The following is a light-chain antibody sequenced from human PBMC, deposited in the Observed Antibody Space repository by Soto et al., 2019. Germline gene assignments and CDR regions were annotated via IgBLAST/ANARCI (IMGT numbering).Light chain of an antibody. CDR1: QDISIY. CDR2: DAS. V-gene: IGKV1-33*01. J-gene: IGKJ1*01. CDR3: QQYDNLPWT. Sequence: DLQMTQSPSSLSASVGDRVTITCQASQDISIYLNWYQQKPGKAPKLLIYDASNLKTGVPSRFSGSGSGTDFTFTISSLQPEDIATYYCQQYDNLPWTFGQGTKVEIK.